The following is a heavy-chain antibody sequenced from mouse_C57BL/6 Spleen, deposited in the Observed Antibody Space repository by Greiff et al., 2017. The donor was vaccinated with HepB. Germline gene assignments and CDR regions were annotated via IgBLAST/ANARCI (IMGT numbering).Heavy chain of an antibody. CDR1: GYAFSSSW. CDR2: IYPGDGDT. V-gene: IGHV1-82*01. Sequence: QVQLQQSGPELVKPGASVKISCKASGYAFSSSWMNWVKQRPGKGLEWIGRIYPGDGDTNYNGKFKGKATLTADKSSSTAYMQLSSLTSEDSAVYFCARSGYSNLYAMDYWGQGTSVTVSS. J-gene: IGHJ4*01. CDR3: ARSGYSNLYAMDY. D-gene: IGHD2-5*01.